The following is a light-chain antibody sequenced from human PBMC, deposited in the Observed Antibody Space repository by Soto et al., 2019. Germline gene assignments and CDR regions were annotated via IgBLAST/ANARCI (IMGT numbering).Light chain of an antibody. Sequence: AIQLTQSPSSLSASVGDSVTITCRASRGLSSALAWYQQKPGKAPELLIYDASSLEGGVPSRFSGSGSGTDFTLTISSRQPEDFATYYGQQLNSYPLTGGGGTKVEIK. CDR2: DAS. V-gene: IGKV1-13*02. J-gene: IGKJ4*02. CDR1: RGLSSA. CDR3: QQLNSYPLT.